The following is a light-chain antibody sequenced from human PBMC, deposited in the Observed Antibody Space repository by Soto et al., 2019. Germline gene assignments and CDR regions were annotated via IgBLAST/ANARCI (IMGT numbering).Light chain of an antibody. CDR1: SSDVGGYNY. J-gene: IGLJ2*01. CDR3: SSYTSSSTAYVV. CDR2: DVS. Sequence: QSALTQPASVSGSPGQSITISCTGTSSDVGGYNYVSWYQQYLGKAPKLMIYDVSNRPSGVSNRFSGSKSGDTASLTISGLQAEDEAEYYCSSYTSSSTAYVVFGGGTKLTVL. V-gene: IGLV2-14*01.